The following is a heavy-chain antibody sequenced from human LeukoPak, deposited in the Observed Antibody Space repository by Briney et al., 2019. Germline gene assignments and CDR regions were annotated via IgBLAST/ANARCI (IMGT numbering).Heavy chain of an antibody. J-gene: IGHJ4*02. Sequence: PGGSLRLSCAVSGFNFSSAEMNWVRQAPGKGLEWISYITTRGDVFYYADSVKGRFTISRGNAKNSLFLQMNSLRADDTAVYYCARVKWHYEGYFDYWGQGTLVTVSS. CDR2: ITTRGDVF. V-gene: IGHV3-48*03. CDR3: ARVKWHYEGYFDY. D-gene: IGHD1-7*01. CDR1: GFNFSSAE.